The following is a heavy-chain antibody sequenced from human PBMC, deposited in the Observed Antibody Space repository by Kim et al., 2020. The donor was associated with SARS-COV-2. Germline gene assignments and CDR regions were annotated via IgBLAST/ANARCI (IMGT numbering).Heavy chain of an antibody. J-gene: IGHJ5*02. CDR1: GFAFSTYI. Sequence: GGSLRLSCEASGFAFSTYIMNWLRQAPGKGLEWVAYVSRDSRNIYYAGSVKGRFTISRDDARNSLFLQMTSLRDEDTAIYYCARDGHGDRWGQGPLVTVSS. CDR2: VSRDSRNI. CDR3: ARDGHGDR. V-gene: IGHV3-48*02.